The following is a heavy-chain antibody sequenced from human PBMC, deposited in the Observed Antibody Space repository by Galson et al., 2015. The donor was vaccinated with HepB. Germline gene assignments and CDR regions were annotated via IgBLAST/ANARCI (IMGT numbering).Heavy chain of an antibody. J-gene: IGHJ4*02. V-gene: IGHV3-23*01. CDR1: GFTFSRYA. D-gene: IGHD6-19*01. Sequence: SLRLSCAASGFTFSRYAVSWVRQAPGKGLEWVSTISGSGDNTDHADSVKGRFTISRDNSKNTLYLQMNSMRAEDTAIYYCAKKVEGRYPFDYWGQGTLVTVSS. CDR3: AKKVEGRYPFDY. CDR2: ISGSGDNT.